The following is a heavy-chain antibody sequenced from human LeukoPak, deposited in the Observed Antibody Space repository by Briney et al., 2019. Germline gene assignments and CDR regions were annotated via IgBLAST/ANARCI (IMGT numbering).Heavy chain of an antibody. CDR3: ARFGYSGWNLEY. V-gene: IGHV3-7*01. CDR1: GFSFRDFW. CDR2: INQGGSVK. Sequence: GGSLRLSCAASGFSFRDFWTTWVRQAPGKGLEWVANINQGGSVKYYVDSVKGRFTISRDDAESSLYVQMNSLRDEDTAVYYCARFGYSGWNLEYWGQGTLVTVSS. J-gene: IGHJ4*02. D-gene: IGHD5-12*01.